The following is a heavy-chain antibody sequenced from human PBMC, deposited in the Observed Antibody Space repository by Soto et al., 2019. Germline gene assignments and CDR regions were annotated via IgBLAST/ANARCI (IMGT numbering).Heavy chain of an antibody. CDR2: ISGSGGST. Sequence: GGSLRLSCAASGFTFSSYAMSWVRQAPGKGLEWVSAISGSGGSTYYADSVKGRFTISRDNSKNTLYLQMNSLRAEDTAVYYCAKPLPYYDFWTGPPTVYYMDVWGKGTTVTVSS. J-gene: IGHJ6*03. CDR1: GFTFSSYA. V-gene: IGHV3-23*01. CDR3: AKPLPYYDFWTGPPTVYYMDV. D-gene: IGHD3-3*01.